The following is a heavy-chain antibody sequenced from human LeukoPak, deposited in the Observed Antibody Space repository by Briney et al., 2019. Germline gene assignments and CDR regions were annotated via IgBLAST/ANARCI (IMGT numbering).Heavy chain of an antibody. CDR3: ARMLDSGSDQDAFDI. CDR1: GYTFTSYG. J-gene: IGHJ3*02. D-gene: IGHD1-26*01. V-gene: IGHV1-18*01. Sequence: ASVKVSCKASGYTFTSYGISWVRQAPGQGLEWMGWISAYNGNTDYAQKLQGRVTMTTDTSTSTAYMELRSLRSDDTAVYYCARMLDSGSDQDAFDIWGQGTMVTVSS. CDR2: ISAYNGNT.